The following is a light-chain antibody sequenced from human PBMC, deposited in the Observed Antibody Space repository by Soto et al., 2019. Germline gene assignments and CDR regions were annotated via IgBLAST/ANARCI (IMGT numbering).Light chain of an antibody. Sequence: EIVLTQSPGTLSLSPGERATLSCRASQSVSSSYLAWYQQKPGQAPRLIIYGASSRASGIPERFSGSGSGTDFTLTISRLEPEDFAVYYCQQYGSSPWTFGQGPKVEIK. CDR1: QSVSSSY. V-gene: IGKV3-20*01. CDR3: QQYGSSPWT. J-gene: IGKJ1*01. CDR2: GAS.